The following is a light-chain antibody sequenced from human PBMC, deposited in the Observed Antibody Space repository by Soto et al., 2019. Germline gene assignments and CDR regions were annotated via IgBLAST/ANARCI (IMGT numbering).Light chain of an antibody. CDR1: QSVSSN. J-gene: IGKJ4*01. CDR2: DAS. V-gene: IGKV3-11*01. Sequence: VVLTQSPATMAVSPVETATLTSRASQSVSSNLAWYQQKPGQAPRLLIYDASKRATDIPDRFIGSGSGTYFPLDISSLDPEDFAVYYCHQRSNWPPFTFGGGTKVDIK. CDR3: HQRSNWPPFT.